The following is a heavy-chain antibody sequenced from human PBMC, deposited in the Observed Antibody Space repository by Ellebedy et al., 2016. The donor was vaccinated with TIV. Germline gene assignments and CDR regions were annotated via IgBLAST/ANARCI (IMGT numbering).Heavy chain of an antibody. D-gene: IGHD6-6*01. Sequence: SETLSLXXTVSGGSISSYYWSWIRQPAGKGLEWIGRIYTSGSTNYNPSLKSRVTMSVDTSKNQFSLKLSSVTAADTAVYYCARVGYSSSPSGYYYYYYMDVWGKGTTVTVSS. J-gene: IGHJ6*03. CDR2: IYTSGST. V-gene: IGHV4-4*07. CDR1: GGSISSYY. CDR3: ARVGYSSSPSGYYYYYYMDV.